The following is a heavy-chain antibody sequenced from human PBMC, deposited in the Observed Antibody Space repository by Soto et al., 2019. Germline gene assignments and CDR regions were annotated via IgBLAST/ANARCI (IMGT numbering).Heavy chain of an antibody. D-gene: IGHD1-26*01. V-gene: IGHV4-39*01. CDR3: ASGGSFLFDY. Sequence: LSLTCTVSGGSISSSSYYWGWIRQPPGKGLEWIGSIYYSGSTYYNPSLKSRVTISVDTSKNQFSLKLSSVTAADTAVYYCASGGSFLFDYWGQGTLVTVSS. CDR2: IYYSGST. J-gene: IGHJ4*02. CDR1: GGSISSSSYY.